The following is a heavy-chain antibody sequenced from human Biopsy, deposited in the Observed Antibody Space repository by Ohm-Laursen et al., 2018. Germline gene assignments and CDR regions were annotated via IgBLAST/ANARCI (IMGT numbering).Heavy chain of an antibody. CDR1: GESFNGYY. V-gene: IGHV4-34*01. J-gene: IGHJ6*02. Sequence: GTLSLTCAVYGESFNGYYWSWIRQTPGKGLEWIGEINHSGRANYNPSLKSRVAISVDTSKNQFSLKVRSVTAADTAVYYCVRGVDYYDPYHYYALDVWGQGTTVTVSS. CDR2: INHSGRA. D-gene: IGHD3-22*01. CDR3: VRGVDYYDPYHYYALDV.